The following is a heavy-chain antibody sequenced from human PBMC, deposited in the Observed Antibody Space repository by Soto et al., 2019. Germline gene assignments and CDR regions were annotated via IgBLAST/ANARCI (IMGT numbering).Heavy chain of an antibody. V-gene: IGHV1-2*04. CDR3: ARASMYSRYLPAFP. D-gene: IGHD6-13*01. J-gene: IGHJ4*02. CDR2: INPNSGGT. CDR1: GYTFTGYY. Sequence: ASVKVSFKASGYTFTGYYMHWVRQAPGQGLEWMGWINPNSGGTNYAQKFQGWVTMTRDTSISTAYMELSRLRSDDTAVYYCARASMYSRYLPAFPWGQGTLVTVSS.